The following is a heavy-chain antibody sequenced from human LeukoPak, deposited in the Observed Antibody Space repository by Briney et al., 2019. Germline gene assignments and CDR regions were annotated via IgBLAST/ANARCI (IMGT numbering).Heavy chain of an antibody. D-gene: IGHD4-17*01. J-gene: IGHJ4*02. V-gene: IGHV3-23*01. Sequence: PGGSLRLSCAASGFTFSNYAMGWVRQAPGKGLEWVSTSSGNGDNTYYADSVKGRFTISRDNSRYTLYLQMSGLRADDTAVYYCAKFRGIPTTVTQDWGQGTLVTVSS. CDR3: AKFRGIPTTVTQD. CDR2: SSGNGDNT. CDR1: GFTFSNYA.